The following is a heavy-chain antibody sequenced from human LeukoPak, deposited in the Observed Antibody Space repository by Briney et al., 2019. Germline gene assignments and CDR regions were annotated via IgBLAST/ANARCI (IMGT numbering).Heavy chain of an antibody. D-gene: IGHD3-22*01. Sequence: PGGSLRLSCAASGFTFSSYGMHWVRQAPGKGLEWVAFIRYDGSKKYYADSVKGRFTISRDNSKNTLYLQMNSLRAEDTAVYYCAKDWSRSSYYDSSSVDYWGQGTLVTVSS. CDR1: GFTFSSYG. V-gene: IGHV3-30*02. J-gene: IGHJ4*02. CDR2: IRYDGSKK. CDR3: AKDWSRSSYYDSSSVDY.